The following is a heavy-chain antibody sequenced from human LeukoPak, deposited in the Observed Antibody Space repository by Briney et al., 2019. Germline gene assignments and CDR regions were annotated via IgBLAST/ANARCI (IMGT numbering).Heavy chain of an antibody. V-gene: IGHV1-24*01. CDR2: FDPEDGET. CDR1: GYTLTELS. J-gene: IGHJ4*02. Sequence: ASVKVSCKVSGYTLTELSMHWVRQAPGKGLEWMGGFDPEDGETIYAQKFQGRVTMTEDTSTDTAYIELSSLRSEDTAVYYCATYSRGMTTVTPYYFDYWGQGTLVTVSS. D-gene: IGHD4-17*01. CDR3: ATYSRGMTTVTPYYFDY.